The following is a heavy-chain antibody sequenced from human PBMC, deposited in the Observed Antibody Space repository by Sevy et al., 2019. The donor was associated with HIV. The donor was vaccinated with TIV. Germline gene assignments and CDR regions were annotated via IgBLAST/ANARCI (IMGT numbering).Heavy chain of an antibody. CDR3: AKDGTWYYYDSSGYYPFDY. CDR1: GFTFSSYA. D-gene: IGHD3-22*01. J-gene: IGHJ4*02. V-gene: IGHV3-23*01. Sequence: GGSLRLSCAASGFTFSSYAMSWVRQAPGKGLEWVSAISGSGGSTYYADSVKGRFTISRDNSKNTLYQQMNSLRAEDTAVYYCAKDGTWYYYDSSGYYPFDYWGQGTLVTVSS. CDR2: ISGSGGST.